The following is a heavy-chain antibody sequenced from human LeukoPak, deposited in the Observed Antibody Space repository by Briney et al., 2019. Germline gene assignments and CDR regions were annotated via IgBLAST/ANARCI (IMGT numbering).Heavy chain of an antibody. D-gene: IGHD3-22*01. CDR2: IYYSGST. J-gene: IGHJ4*02. Sequence: SETLSLTCTVSGGSISSGDYYWSWIRQPPGKGLEWIGYIYYSGSTYYNPSLKSRVTISVDTSKNQFSLKLSSVTAADTAVYYCARGXHYYDSSGYLYEYYFDYWGQGTLVTVSS. V-gene: IGHV4-30-4*01. CDR3: ARGXHYYDSSGYLYEYYFDY. CDR1: GGSISSGDYY.